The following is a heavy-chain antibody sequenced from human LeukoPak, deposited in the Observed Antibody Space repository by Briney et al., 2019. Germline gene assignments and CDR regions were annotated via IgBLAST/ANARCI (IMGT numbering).Heavy chain of an antibody. CDR3: ANYYGSGTYYKYFQH. V-gene: IGHV4-39*01. Sequence: PSETLSLTCTVSGGSISSSSYYWDWIRQPPGKGLEWIATMYYSGSTYYNPSLKSRVTISVDTSKNQFSLKLSSVTAVDTAVYYCANYYGSGTYYKYFQHWGQGTLVTVSS. J-gene: IGHJ1*01. CDR2: MYYSGST. CDR1: GGSISSSSYY. D-gene: IGHD3-10*01.